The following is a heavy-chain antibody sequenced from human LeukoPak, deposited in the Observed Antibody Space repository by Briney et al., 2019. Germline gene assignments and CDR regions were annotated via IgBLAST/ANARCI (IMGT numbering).Heavy chain of an antibody. CDR3: ARDRYGSSYSDY. Sequence: SETLSLTCTVSGGSISSYYWSWIRQPPGKGLEWIGYIYYSGSTNYNPSLKSRVTISVDTSKNQFSLKLSSVTAADTAVYYCARDRYGSSYSDYWGQGTLVTVSS. CDR1: GGSISSYY. CDR2: IYYSGST. V-gene: IGHV4-59*01. D-gene: IGHD3-10*01. J-gene: IGHJ4*02.